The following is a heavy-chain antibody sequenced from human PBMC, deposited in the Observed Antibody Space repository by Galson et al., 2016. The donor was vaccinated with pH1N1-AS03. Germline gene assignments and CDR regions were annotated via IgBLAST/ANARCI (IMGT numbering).Heavy chain of an antibody. CDR1: GFTFTNFA. D-gene: IGHD6-19*01. CDR3: AKHRIPVHANWYFDL. CDR2: ISTSGDFT. Sequence: SLRLSCAASGFTFTNFAMTRVRQAPGKGLEWVSTISTSGDFTFYADSVKGRFTMSRDNSKKTLYLQMNSLRAEDTAVYFCAKHRIPVHANWYFDLWGRGSLVSVSS. J-gene: IGHJ2*01. V-gene: IGHV3-23*01.